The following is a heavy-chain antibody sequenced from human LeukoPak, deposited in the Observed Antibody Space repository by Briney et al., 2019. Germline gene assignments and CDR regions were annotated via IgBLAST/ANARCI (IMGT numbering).Heavy chain of an antibody. CDR1: GFTFDDYG. Sequence: PGGSLRLSCAASGFTFDDYGMSWVRQAPGKGLEWVSAISGSGGSTYYADSVKGRFTISRDNSKNTLYLQMNSLRAEDTAVYYCAKVGITMIVDYYMDVWGKGTTVTVSS. CDR2: ISGSGGST. D-gene: IGHD3-22*01. V-gene: IGHV3-23*01. J-gene: IGHJ6*03. CDR3: AKVGITMIVDYYMDV.